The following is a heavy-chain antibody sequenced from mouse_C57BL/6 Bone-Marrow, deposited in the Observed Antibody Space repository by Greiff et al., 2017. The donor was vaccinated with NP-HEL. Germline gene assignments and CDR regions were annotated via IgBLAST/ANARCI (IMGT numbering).Heavy chain of an antibody. V-gene: IGHV1-80*01. J-gene: IGHJ4*01. CDR1: GYAFSSYW. Sequence: VKLMESGAELVKPGASVKISCKASGYAFSSYWMNWVKQRPGKGLEWIGQIYPGDGDTNYNGKFKGKATLTADKSSSTAYMQLSSLTSEDSAVYFCARSIYYGAMDYWGQGTSVTVSS. CDR3: ARSIYYGAMDY. D-gene: IGHD2-1*01. CDR2: IYPGDGDT.